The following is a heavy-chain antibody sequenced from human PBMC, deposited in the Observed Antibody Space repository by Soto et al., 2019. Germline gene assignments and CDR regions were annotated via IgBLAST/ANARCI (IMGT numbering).Heavy chain of an antibody. Sequence: PGGSLRLSCAASGFTFSSYGMHWVRQAPGKGLEWVAVIWYDGSNKYYADSVKGRFTISRDNSKNTLYLQMNSLRAEDTAVYYCARDSGMDMVRGVKDAFDIWGQGTMVTV. J-gene: IGHJ3*02. V-gene: IGHV3-33*01. CDR1: GFTFSSYG. CDR3: ARDSGMDMVRGVKDAFDI. D-gene: IGHD3-10*01. CDR2: IWYDGSNK.